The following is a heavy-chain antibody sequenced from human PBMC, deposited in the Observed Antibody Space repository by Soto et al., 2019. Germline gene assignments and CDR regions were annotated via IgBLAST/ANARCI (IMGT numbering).Heavy chain of an antibody. CDR3: ARDLAVPATAAF. V-gene: IGHV1-18*01. Sequence: ASVKVSCKTSGYTFTTYGITWVRQAPGQGLEWMGWTSTYNGSTNSAQKLQGRVTMTTDTSTSTAYMELRSLRFDDTAVYYCARDLAVPATAAFWGQ. CDR1: GYTFTTYG. CDR2: TSTYNGST. D-gene: IGHD6-19*01. J-gene: IGHJ1*01.